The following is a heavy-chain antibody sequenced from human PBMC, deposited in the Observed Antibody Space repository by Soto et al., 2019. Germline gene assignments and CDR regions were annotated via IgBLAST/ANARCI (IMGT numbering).Heavy chain of an antibody. J-gene: IGHJ3*02. Sequence: GGSLRLSCAASGFTFSSYSMNWVRQAPGKGLEWVSSISTSSSYIHYADSVRGRFTISRDNAKNSLYLQMNSLRAEDTAVYYCARLYCRGGSCYSGDAFDIWGQGTMVTVSS. V-gene: IGHV3-21*01. CDR2: ISTSSSYI. D-gene: IGHD2-15*01. CDR1: GFTFSSYS. CDR3: ARLYCRGGSCYSGDAFDI.